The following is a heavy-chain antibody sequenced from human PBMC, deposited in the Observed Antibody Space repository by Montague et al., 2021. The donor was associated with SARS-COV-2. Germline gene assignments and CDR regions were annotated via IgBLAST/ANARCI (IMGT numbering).Heavy chain of an antibody. Sequence: SETLSLTCAVYGGSFSGYYWSWIRQPPGKGLEWIGEINHSGSTNYNPSLKSRVTISVDTSKNQFSLKLSSVTAADTAVYYCARGRRILLWFGELLLGGDYYGMDVRGQGTTVTVSS. D-gene: IGHD3-10*01. CDR1: GGSFSGYY. V-gene: IGHV4-34*01. CDR3: ARGRRILLWFGELLLGGDYYGMDV. CDR2: INHSGST. J-gene: IGHJ6*02.